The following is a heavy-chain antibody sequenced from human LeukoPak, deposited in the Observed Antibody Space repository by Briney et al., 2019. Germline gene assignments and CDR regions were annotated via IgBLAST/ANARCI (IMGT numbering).Heavy chain of an antibody. Sequence: GGSLRLSFAASGFTFSSYGMHWVRQAPGKGLEWVAVISYDGSNKYYADSVKGRFTISRDNSKNTLYLQMNSLRAEDTAVYYCAKDGSSSWFAYYYFDYWGQGTLVTVSS. CDR2: ISYDGSNK. J-gene: IGHJ4*02. CDR3: AKDGSSSWFAYYYFDY. D-gene: IGHD6-13*01. CDR1: GFTFSSYG. V-gene: IGHV3-30*18.